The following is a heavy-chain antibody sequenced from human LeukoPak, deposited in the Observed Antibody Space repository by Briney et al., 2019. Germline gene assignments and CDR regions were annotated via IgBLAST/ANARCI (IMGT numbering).Heavy chain of an antibody. Sequence: EASVKVSCKASGGTFSSYAISWVRQAPGQGLEWMGGIIPIFGTANYAQKFQGRVTITTDESTSTAYMELSSLRSEDTAVYCCARDLDTAMDYWGQGTLVTVSS. CDR1: GGTFSSYA. CDR2: IIPIFGTA. CDR3: ARDLDTAMDY. J-gene: IGHJ4*02. V-gene: IGHV1-69*05. D-gene: IGHD5-18*01.